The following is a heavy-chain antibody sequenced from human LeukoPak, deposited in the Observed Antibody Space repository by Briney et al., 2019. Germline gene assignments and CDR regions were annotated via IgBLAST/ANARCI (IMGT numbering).Heavy chain of an antibody. V-gene: IGHV4-34*01. Sequence: SETLSLTCAVYGGSFSGYYWSWIRQPPGKGLEWIGSIYYSGSTYYNPSLKSRVTISVDTSKNQFSLKLSSVTAADTAVYYCARGRYSSGPPPAWFDPWGQGTLVTVSS. D-gene: IGHD5-18*01. CDR1: GGSFSGYY. CDR3: ARGRYSSGPPPAWFDP. J-gene: IGHJ5*02. CDR2: IYYSGST.